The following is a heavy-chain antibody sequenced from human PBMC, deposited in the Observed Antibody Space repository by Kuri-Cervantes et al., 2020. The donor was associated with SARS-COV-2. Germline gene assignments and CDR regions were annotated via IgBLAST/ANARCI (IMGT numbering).Heavy chain of an antibody. J-gene: IGHJ6*02. Sequence: GSLRLSCTVSGGSISSYYWSWIRQPPGKGLEWIGYIYYSGSTNYNPPLKSRVTISVDRSKNQFSLKLSSVTAADTAVYYCARVPQYGHYYYGMDVWGQGTTVTVSS. CDR1: GGSISSYY. CDR3: ARVPQYGHYYYGMDV. D-gene: IGHD2-2*01. V-gene: IGHV4-59*12. CDR2: IYYSGST.